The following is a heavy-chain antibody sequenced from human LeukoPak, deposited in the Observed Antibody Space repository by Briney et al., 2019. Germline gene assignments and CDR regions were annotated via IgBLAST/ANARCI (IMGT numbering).Heavy chain of an antibody. Sequence: GGSLRLSCAASGFTFSNYGMHWVRQAPGKGLEWVAFIRYDGSNKYYGDSVEGRFTISRDNSKNTLYLQMNSLRTEDTALYYCAKDLISSTYYYGAGDAYDLWGQGTMVTVSS. J-gene: IGHJ3*01. CDR3: AKDLISSTYYYGAGDAYDL. D-gene: IGHD3-22*01. V-gene: IGHV3-30*02. CDR2: IRYDGSNK. CDR1: GFTFSNYG.